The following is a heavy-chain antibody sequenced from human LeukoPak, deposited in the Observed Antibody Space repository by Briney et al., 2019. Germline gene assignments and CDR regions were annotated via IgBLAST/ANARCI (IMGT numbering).Heavy chain of an antibody. CDR3: ARHGPDSSGWALHYLDY. CDR2: VYYSGST. CDR1: GGSIHGHY. J-gene: IGHJ4*02. D-gene: IGHD3-22*01. Sequence: PSETLSLTCTVSGGSIHGHYWSWIRQPPGKGLEWIGDVYYSGSTDNNPSFKSRATISVDTSKNQFSLKLISVTAADTAVYYCARHGPDSSGWALHYLDYWGQGTLVTVSS. V-gene: IGHV4-59*08.